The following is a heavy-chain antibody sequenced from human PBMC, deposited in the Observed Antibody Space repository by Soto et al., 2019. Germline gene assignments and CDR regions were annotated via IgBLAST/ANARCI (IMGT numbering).Heavy chain of an antibody. CDR2: IIVASGRT. CDR1: GFTFTNCS. Sequence: ASVNVSCKTSGFTFTNCSVQWVRRARGQRLEWIGWIIVASGRTNYAREVQERVTISRDTSTSTAYMELSGLRSEDTAVYYCVAELYSGGGCCSFDFWGQGTMVTVSS. J-gene: IGHJ3*01. CDR3: VAELYSGGGCCSFDF. D-gene: IGHD2-21*02. V-gene: IGHV1-58*01.